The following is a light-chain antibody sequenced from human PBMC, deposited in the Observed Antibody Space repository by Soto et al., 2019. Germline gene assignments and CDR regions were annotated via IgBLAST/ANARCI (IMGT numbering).Light chain of an antibody. J-gene: IGKJ1*01. CDR1: QSVSSN. V-gene: IGKV3-15*01. CDR3: QQYGRSPWT. Sequence: EIVMTQSPATLSVSPGERATLSCRASQSVSSNLAWHQQKPGQAPRLLIYGASMRATGIPARFSGSGSGTEFTLTISRLEPEDFAVYYCQQYGRSPWTFGQGTKVEVK. CDR2: GAS.